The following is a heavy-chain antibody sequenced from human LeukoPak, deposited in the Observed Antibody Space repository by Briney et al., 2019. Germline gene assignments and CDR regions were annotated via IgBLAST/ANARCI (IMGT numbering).Heavy chain of an antibody. CDR1: GYTFTSYY. J-gene: IGHJ4*02. D-gene: IGHD3-22*01. CDR3: ARGLHYYDSSGYYSDH. Sequence: ASEKVSCKASGYTFTSYYMHWVRQAPGQGLEWMGIINPSGGSTSYAQKFQGRVTMTRDTSTSTVYMELSSLRSEDTAVYYCARGLHYYDSSGYYSDHWGQGTLVTVSS. CDR2: INPSGGST. V-gene: IGHV1-46*01.